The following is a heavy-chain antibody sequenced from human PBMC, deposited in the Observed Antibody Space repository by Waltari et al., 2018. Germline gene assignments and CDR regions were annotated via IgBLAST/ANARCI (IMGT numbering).Heavy chain of an antibody. D-gene: IGHD2-15*01. J-gene: IGHJ4*02. CDR3: ARDRGRGLYLDS. CDR2: VHGTGKT. CDR1: GDSVSSTYW. V-gene: IGHV4-4*02. Sequence: QLQLQESGPGLVKPSGTLSLTCAVSGDSVSSTYWWSWGRQSPKKGLEWIGQVHGTGKTNYNPSFASRVTISLDTYNNQFSLKMTSATAADTAVYYCARDRGRGLYLDSWGPGILVTVSP.